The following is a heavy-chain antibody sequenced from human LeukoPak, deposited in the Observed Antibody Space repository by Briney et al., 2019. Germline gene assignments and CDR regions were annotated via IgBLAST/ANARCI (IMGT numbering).Heavy chain of an antibody. D-gene: IGHD6-13*01. CDR2: IKQDGREK. Sequence: GGSLRLSCAVSGFSVSGYWMRWVRQAPGEGLEWVANIKQDGREKNYVDSVKGRFTISRDNAENSLFLQMNSLRVEDTAVYYCAREWQGGIAAAGTRIEGDYWGQGTLVAVSS. V-gene: IGHV3-7*01. J-gene: IGHJ4*02. CDR3: AREWQGGIAAAGTRIEGDY. CDR1: GFSVSGYW.